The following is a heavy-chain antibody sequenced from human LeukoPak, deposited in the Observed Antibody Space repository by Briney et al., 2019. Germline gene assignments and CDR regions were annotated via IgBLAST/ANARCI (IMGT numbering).Heavy chain of an antibody. J-gene: IGHJ4*02. CDR2: ISGSGGST. CDR1: GFTFSSYG. CDR3: AKDLNLRYFDY. Sequence: GGTLRLSCAASGFTFSSYGMSWVRQAPGKGLEWVSAISGSGGSTYYADSVKGRFTISRDNSKNTLYLQMNSLRAEDTAVYYCAKDLNLRYFDYWGQGTLVTVSS. V-gene: IGHV3-23*01. D-gene: IGHD1-7*01.